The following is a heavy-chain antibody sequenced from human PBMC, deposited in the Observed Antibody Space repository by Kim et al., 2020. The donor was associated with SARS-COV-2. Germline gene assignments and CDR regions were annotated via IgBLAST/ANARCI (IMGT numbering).Heavy chain of an antibody. V-gene: IGHV3-48*04. D-gene: IGHD3-3*01. J-gene: IGHJ4*02. Sequence: GGSLRLSCAASGFTFSSYSMNWVRQAPGKGLEWVSYISDISSSINYADSVKGRFTISRDNAKNSLYLQMTSLRAEDTAVYFCARDSDYSFDYWGQGTLVTVSS. CDR1: GFTFSSYS. CDR2: ISDISSSI. CDR3: ARDSDYSFDY.